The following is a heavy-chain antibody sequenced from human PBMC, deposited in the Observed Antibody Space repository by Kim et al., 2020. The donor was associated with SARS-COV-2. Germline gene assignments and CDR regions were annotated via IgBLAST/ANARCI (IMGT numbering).Heavy chain of an antibody. CDR2: ISGSGGST. V-gene: IGHV3-23*01. Sequence: GGSLRLSCAASGFTFSSYAMRWVRQAPGKGLEWVSAISGSGGSTYYADSVKGRFTISRDNSKNTLYLQMNSLRAEDTAVYYCAKTPITIFGVVTNWYFDLWGRGTLVTVSS. CDR1: GFTFSSYA. J-gene: IGHJ2*01. CDR3: AKTPITIFGVVTNWYFDL. D-gene: IGHD3-3*01.